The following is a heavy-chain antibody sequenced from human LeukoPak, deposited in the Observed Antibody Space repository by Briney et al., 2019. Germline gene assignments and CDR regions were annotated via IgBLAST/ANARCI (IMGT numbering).Heavy chain of an antibody. Sequence: ASVKVSCKASGGTFSSYAISWVRQAPGQGLEWMGGIIPIFGTANYAQKFQGGVTITADESTSTAYMELSSLRSEDTAVYYCARISGYSYGFDYWGQGTLVTVSS. J-gene: IGHJ4*02. V-gene: IGHV1-69*01. CDR1: GGTFSSYA. CDR3: ARISGYSYGFDY. D-gene: IGHD5-18*01. CDR2: IIPIFGTA.